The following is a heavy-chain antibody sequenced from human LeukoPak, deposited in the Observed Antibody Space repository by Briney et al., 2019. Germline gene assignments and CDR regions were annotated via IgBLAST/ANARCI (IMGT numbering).Heavy chain of an antibody. V-gene: IGHV3-23*01. CDR1: GFTFDNYV. D-gene: IGHD3-10*01. Sequence: GGSLRLSCAVSGFTFDNYVMSWVRQAPGKGLEWVSAISGSGATTHYTDSVRGRSTISRDNSKNTLYLQMNSLRVEDTAVYYCAKPFTYGSGSSFQTFDSWGQGILVTVSS. CDR2: ISGSGATT. CDR3: AKPFTYGSGSSFQTFDS. J-gene: IGHJ4*02.